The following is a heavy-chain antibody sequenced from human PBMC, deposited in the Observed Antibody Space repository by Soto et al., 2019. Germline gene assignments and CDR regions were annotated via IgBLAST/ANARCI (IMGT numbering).Heavy chain of an antibody. CDR2: IIPIFGTA. J-gene: IGHJ6*02. CDR3: AKVRYSSPMGYYYGMDV. V-gene: IGHV1-69*13. D-gene: IGHD6-19*01. Sequence: ASLKFSCKASRVAFSKFIVSWVRQAPGLGLEWVGGIIPIFGTANYAQKFQGRVTITADESTSTSYMEVNNLRSEDTAVYYCAKVRYSSPMGYYYGMDVWGQGTTVTVSS. CDR1: RVAFSKFI.